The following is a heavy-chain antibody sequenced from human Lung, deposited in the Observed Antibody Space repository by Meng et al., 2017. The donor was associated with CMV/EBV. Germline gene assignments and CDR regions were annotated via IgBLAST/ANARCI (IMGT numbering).Heavy chain of an antibody. V-gene: IGHV3-53*01. CDR2: IYSGGST. J-gene: IGHJ4*02. Sequence: SPVLSCAASGFTVSSNYMSWVRQAPGKGLEWVAVIYSGGSTYYADSVKGRFTISRDNSKNTLYLQMNSLRAEDTAVYYCASGYYNFDYWGQGTLVTVSS. CDR3: ASGYYNFDY. D-gene: IGHD3-22*01. CDR1: GFTVSSNY.